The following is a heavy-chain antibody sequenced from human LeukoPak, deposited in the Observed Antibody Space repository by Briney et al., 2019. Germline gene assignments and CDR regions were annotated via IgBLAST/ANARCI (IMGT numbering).Heavy chain of an antibody. D-gene: IGHD3-22*01. CDR2: ISGSGGST. Sequence: PGGSLRLSCAASGFTFSSYAMSWVRQAPGKGLEWVSAISGSGGSTYYADSVKGRFTISRDNSKNTLYLQMNSLRAEDTAVYYCARASYSSDSSGYFFFHDYWGQGALVTVSS. V-gene: IGHV3-23*01. CDR3: ARASYSSDSSGYFFFHDY. J-gene: IGHJ4*02. CDR1: GFTFSSYA.